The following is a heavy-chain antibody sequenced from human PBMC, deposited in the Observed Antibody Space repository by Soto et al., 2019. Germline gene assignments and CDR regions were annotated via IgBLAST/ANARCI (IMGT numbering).Heavy chain of an antibody. CDR1: GFTFSNAW. J-gene: IGHJ3*02. CDR2: IKSKTDGGTT. V-gene: IGHV3-15*07. Sequence: EVQLVESGGGLVQPGGSLRLSCAASGFTFSNAWMNWVRQAPGKGLEWVGRIKSKTDGGTTDYAAPVKGRFTISRDDSKNTLYLQMNSLKTEDTAVYYCTTDPSYGDYHSNDAFDIWGQGTMVTVSS. CDR3: TTDPSYGDYHSNDAFDI. D-gene: IGHD4-17*01.